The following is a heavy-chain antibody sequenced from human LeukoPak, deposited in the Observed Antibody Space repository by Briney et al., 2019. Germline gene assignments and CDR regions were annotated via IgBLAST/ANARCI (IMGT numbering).Heavy chain of an antibody. V-gene: IGHV3-7*01. CDR3: ARDLKLRH. CDR2: INQGASEK. CDR1: GFTFSSYW. Sequence: GGSLRLSCGATGFTFSSYWMTWVRLAPGRGLEWVASINQGASEKYYVDSVKGRFTISRDNTKKSLNLQMNSLRAEDTAIYYCARDLKLRHWGQGTLVTVSS. D-gene: IGHD3-16*01. J-gene: IGHJ4*02.